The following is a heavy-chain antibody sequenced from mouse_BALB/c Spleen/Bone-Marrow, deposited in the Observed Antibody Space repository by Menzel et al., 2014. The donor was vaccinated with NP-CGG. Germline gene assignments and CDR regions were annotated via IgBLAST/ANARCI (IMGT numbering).Heavy chain of an antibody. CDR3: ARAPLLRYHYAMDY. D-gene: IGHD1-1*01. CDR1: GFSLTSYG. V-gene: IGHV2-9*02. J-gene: IGHJ4*01. CDR2: IWAGGST. Sequence: QVQLQQPGPGLVAPSQSLSITCTVSGFSLTSYGVHWVRQPPGKGLEWLGVIWAGGSTNYNSALMSRLSISKDNSKSXVFLKMNSLQTDDTAMYYCARAPLLRYHYAMDYWGQGTSVTVSP.